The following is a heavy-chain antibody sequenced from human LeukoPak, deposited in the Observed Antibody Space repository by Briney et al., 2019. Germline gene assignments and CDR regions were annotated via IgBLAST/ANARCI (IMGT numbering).Heavy chain of an antibody. J-gene: IGHJ4*02. V-gene: IGHV3-21*01. CDR3: ARDLGDYGDYEDY. CDR1: GFTFSSYS. CDR2: ISSSSSYI. D-gene: IGHD4-17*01. Sequence: PGGSLRLSCAAPGFTFSSYSMNWVRQAPGKGLEWVSSISSSSSYIYYADSVKGRFTISRDNAKNSLYLQMNSLRAEDTAVYYCARDLGDYGDYEDYWGQGTLVTVSS.